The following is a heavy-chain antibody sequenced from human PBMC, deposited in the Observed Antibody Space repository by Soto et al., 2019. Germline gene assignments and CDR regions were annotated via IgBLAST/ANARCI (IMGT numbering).Heavy chain of an antibody. CDR2: IYYSGST. CDR3: ARAGGGSGWL. CDR1: GGSVSSGSYY. V-gene: IGHV4-61*01. D-gene: IGHD6-19*01. J-gene: IGHJ4*02. Sequence: QVQLQESGPGLVKPSETLSLTCTVSGGSVSSGSYYWSWIRQPPGKGLEWIAYIYYSGSTKYNPSLKSRVTLSRGTSKNQFSLKLASVTAADTAVYYCARAGGGSGWLGGQGTLVTVSS.